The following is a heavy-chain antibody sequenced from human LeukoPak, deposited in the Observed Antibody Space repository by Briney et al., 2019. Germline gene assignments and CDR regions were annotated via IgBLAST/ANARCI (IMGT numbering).Heavy chain of an antibody. V-gene: IGHV1-8*01. CDR2: KNPNSGNT. CDR1: GYTFTSYD. D-gene: IGHD1-26*01. CDR3: ARGHVVGATPRPYYYYYYMDV. J-gene: IGHJ6*03. Sequence: GAPVKVSCKASGYTFTSYDINWVRQATGQGLEWMGWKNPNSGNTGYAQKFQGRVTMTRNTSISTAYMELSSLRSEDTAVYYCARGHVVGATPRPYYYYYYMDVWGKGTTVTVSS.